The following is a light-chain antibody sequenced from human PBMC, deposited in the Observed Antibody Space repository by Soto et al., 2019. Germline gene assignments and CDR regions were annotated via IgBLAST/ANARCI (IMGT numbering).Light chain of an antibody. J-gene: IGKJ1*01. CDR1: QRARSH. CDR2: AAS. Sequence: ETVMTQSPVTLSVSPGDTATLSCRASQRARSHLAWYHQKPGQAPRLLIYAASTSATGIPVRFSGSGSETEFTLTIRSLQSEDFALSYCHQYNNWPWTFGQGTKV. V-gene: IGKV3-15*01. CDR3: HQYNNWPWT.